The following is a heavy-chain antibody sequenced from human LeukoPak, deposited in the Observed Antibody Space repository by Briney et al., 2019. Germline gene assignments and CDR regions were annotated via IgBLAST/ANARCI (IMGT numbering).Heavy chain of an antibody. CDR1: GFTFSSYA. CDR2: ISGSGGST. D-gene: IGHD3-3*01. V-gene: IGHV3-23*01. CDR3: AKDRILSYDFWSGYYRALDY. J-gene: IGHJ4*02. Sequence: GGSLRLSCAASGFTFSSYAMSWVRQAPGKGPEWVSAISGSGGSTYYADSVKGRFTISRVNSKNTLYLQMNSLRAEDTAVYYCAKDRILSYDFWSGYYRALDYWGQGTLVTVSS.